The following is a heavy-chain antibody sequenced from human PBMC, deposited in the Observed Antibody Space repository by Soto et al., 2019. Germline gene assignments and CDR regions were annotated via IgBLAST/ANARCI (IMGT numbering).Heavy chain of an antibody. V-gene: IGHV1-69*01. D-gene: IGHD5-18*01. CDR2: IIPIFGTT. CDR1: GYTFSSYS. Sequence: QVQLVQSGAEVKKPGSSVKVSCKASGYTFSSYSISWVRQAPGKGLEWMGGIIPIFGTTRDVQKFQGRVTMTANESSGTVYMELNRLRSEDTAIYYCAREVHTDGAFDIWGQGTRVIVSS. J-gene: IGHJ3*02. CDR3: AREVHTDGAFDI.